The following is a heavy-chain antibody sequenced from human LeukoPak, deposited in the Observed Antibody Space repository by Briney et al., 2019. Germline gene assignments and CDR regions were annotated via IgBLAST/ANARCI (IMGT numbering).Heavy chain of an antibody. CDR2: ISSSSSYI. CDR1: GFTVRSNY. J-gene: IGHJ4*02. D-gene: IGHD2-15*01. CDR3: ARAVWGYCSGGSCYYFDY. V-gene: IGHV3-21*01. Sequence: PGGSLRLPCAASGFTVRSNYMSWVRQAPGKGLEWVSSISSSSSYIYYADSVKGRFTISRDNAKNSLYLEMNSLRAEDTAVYYCARAVWGYCSGGSCYYFDYWGQGTLVTVSS.